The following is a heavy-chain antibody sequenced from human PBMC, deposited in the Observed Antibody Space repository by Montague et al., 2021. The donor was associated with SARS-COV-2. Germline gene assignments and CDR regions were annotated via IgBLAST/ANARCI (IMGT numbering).Heavy chain of an antibody. D-gene: IGHD3-22*01. CDR1: GDSFSGYY. Sequence: SETLSLTCTVYGDSFSGYYYSWIRQAPGRGLEWIGEINYRGTSKYNPSLKSRVSISLDTSKNQFSLYLSSVTAADTAVYYCARGRQHFNMIVVVMTGGEYYFDYWGQGTLVTVSS. CDR2: INYRGTS. CDR3: ARGRQHFNMIVVVMTGGEYYFDY. J-gene: IGHJ4*02. V-gene: IGHV4-34*01.